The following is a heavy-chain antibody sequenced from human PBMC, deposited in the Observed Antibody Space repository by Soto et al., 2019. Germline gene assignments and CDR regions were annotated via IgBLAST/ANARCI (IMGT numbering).Heavy chain of an antibody. CDR3: ARRLIDNSHQGHAFNF. Sequence: QLQLQESGPGLVKPAETLSLKCAVSGGSVSSGNYFWGWIRQPPGKGLEWIGNIYYNGDTYYSPSLKSQVTMSVDTAQNQFSLRLTSVTAADTAVYYCARRLIDNSHQGHAFNFWGQGTLVTVSS. J-gene: IGHJ3*01. D-gene: IGHD1-20*01. CDR1: GGSVSSGNYF. V-gene: IGHV4-39*01. CDR2: IYYNGDT.